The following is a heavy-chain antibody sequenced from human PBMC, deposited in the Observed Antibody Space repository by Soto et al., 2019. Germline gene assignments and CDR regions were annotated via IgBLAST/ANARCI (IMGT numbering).Heavy chain of an antibody. CDR3: ATCFNSFYGMDV. CDR2: IYSGGST. CDR1: GFTVSSNY. J-gene: IGHJ6*02. D-gene: IGHD2-15*01. V-gene: IGHV3-53*01. Sequence: GGSLRLSCAASGFTVSSNYMSWVRQAPGKGLEWVSVIYSGGSTYYADSVKGRFTISRDNSKNTLYLQMNGLRAEDTAVYYCATCFNSFYGMDVWGQGTTVTVSS.